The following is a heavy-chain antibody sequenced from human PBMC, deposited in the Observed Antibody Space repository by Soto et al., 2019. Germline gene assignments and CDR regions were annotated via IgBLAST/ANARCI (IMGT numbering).Heavy chain of an antibody. D-gene: IGHD3-3*01. V-gene: IGHV3-33*03. Sequence: QVQLVESGGGVVQPGRSLRLSCAASGFSFSSFGMHWVRQAPGKGLEWVAIIWYDGSLEYYADSVKGRFTISRDNSKNTLYLQMNRLRVEATAVYYCAKLSYAFWSGYYPPFDYWGQGILVTGSS. J-gene: IGHJ4*02. CDR3: AKLSYAFWSGYYPPFDY. CDR1: GFSFSSFG. CDR2: IWYDGSLE.